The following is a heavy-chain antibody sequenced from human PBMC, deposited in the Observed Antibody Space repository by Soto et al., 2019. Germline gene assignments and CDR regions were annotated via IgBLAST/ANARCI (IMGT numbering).Heavy chain of an antibody. J-gene: IGHJ4*02. Sequence: QVQLVESGGGVVQPGRSLRLSCAASGFTFSSYGMHWVRQAPGKGLEWVAVISYDGSNKYYADSVKGRFTISRDNSKNTLYLQMNSLRAEDTAVYYCAKASSIAALISIIDYWGQGTLVTVSS. CDR1: GFTFSSYG. D-gene: IGHD6-6*01. CDR3: AKASSIAALISIIDY. V-gene: IGHV3-30*18. CDR2: ISYDGSNK.